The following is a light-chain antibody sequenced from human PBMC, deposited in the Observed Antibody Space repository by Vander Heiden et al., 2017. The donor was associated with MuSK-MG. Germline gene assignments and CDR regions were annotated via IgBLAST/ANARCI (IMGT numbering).Light chain of an antibody. CDR3: QQRSDWPAIT. V-gene: IGKV3-11*01. CDR1: QSVNNY. CDR2: DAS. Sequence: PGERATLSCRASQSVNNYLAWYQQKPGQAPRLLISDASNRATGIPARFSGSGYGTDFTLTISSLEPEDFAVYYCQQRSDWPAITFGQGTRLQIK. J-gene: IGKJ5*01.